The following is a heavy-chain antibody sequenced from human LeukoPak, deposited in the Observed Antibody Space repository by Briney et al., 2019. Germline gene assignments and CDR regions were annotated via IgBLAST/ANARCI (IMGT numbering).Heavy chain of an antibody. Sequence: TGGSLRLSCAASGFTFSSYAMHWVRQAPGKGLEWVAVISYDGSNKYYADSVKGRITISRDNSKNTLYLQMNNLRAADTAVYFCARAASGWYTTAFDVWGQGTMVTVSS. D-gene: IGHD6-19*01. CDR3: ARAASGWYTTAFDV. CDR2: ISYDGSNK. CDR1: GFTFSSYA. V-gene: IGHV3-30*14. J-gene: IGHJ3*01.